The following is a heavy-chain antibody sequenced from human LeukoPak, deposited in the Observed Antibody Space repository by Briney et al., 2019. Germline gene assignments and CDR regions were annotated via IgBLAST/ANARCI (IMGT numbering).Heavy chain of an antibody. CDR3: ARGGRGLRGKNDPEGNWFDP. CDR1: GGSFSGYY. V-gene: IGHV4-34*01. Sequence: SETLSLTCAVSGGSFSGYYWSWIRQPPGKGLEWIGEINHSGSTNYNPSLKSRVTISVDTSKNQFSLKLSSVTAADTAVYYCARGGRGLRGKNDPEGNWFDPWGQGTLVTVSS. J-gene: IGHJ5*02. D-gene: IGHD5-12*01. CDR2: INHSGST.